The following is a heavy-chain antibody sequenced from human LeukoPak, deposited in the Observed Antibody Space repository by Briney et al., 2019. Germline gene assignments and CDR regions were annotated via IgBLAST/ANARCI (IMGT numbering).Heavy chain of an antibody. CDR3: ARDGAVDILTGYGAFYI. D-gene: IGHD3-9*01. V-gene: IGHV4-61*01. CDR1: GGSISSSSYY. CDR2: IFHSGST. Sequence: PSETLSLTCTVSGGSISSSSYYWSWIRQPPGKGLEWIGNIFHSGSTNYNPSLKSRVTISVDTSKNQFSLKLNSVTAADTAIYYCARDGAVDILTGYGAFYIWGQGTMVIVS. J-gene: IGHJ3*02.